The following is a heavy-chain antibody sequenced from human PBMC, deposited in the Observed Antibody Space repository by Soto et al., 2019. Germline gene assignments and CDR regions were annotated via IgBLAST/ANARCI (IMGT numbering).Heavy chain of an antibody. CDR3: AKDPWKQQLPSGGGGGGFHP. J-gene: IGHJ5*02. CDR2: ISYDGSNK. V-gene: IGHV3-30*18. D-gene: IGHD6-13*01. Sequence: QVQLVESGGGVVQPGRSLRLSCAASGFTFSSYGMHWVRQAPGKGLEWVAVISYDGSNKYYADSVKGRFTISRDNSKNTVYLQMNGLGAEGTGVYYCAKDPWKQQLPSGGGGGGFHPRGQGTLVTVS. CDR1: GFTFSSYG.